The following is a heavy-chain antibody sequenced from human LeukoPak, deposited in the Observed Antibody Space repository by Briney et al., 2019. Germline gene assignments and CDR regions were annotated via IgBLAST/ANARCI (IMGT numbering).Heavy chain of an antibody. CDR2: ISYDGSNK. Sequence: PGGSLRLSCAASGFTFSSYGMHWVRQAPGKGLEWVAVISYDGSNKYYADSVKGRFTISRDNSKNTLYLQMNSLRAEDTAVYYCAKEQYYYDSSGFSGDYWGQGTLVTVSS. CDR3: AKEQYYYDSSGFSGDY. D-gene: IGHD3-22*01. CDR1: GFTFSSYG. V-gene: IGHV3-30*18. J-gene: IGHJ4*02.